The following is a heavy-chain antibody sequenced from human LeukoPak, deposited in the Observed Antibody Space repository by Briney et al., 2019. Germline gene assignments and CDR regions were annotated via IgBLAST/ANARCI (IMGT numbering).Heavy chain of an antibody. CDR1: GGSVSSGSYY. Sequence: SETLSLTCTVSGGSVSSGSYYWSCIRQPPGKVLEWIGYIYYSGSTNYNPSLKSRVTISVDTSKNQFSLKLSSVTAADTAVYYCVAYGSGSYYHNFDYWGQGTLVTVSS. CDR2: IYYSGST. J-gene: IGHJ4*02. D-gene: IGHD3-10*01. V-gene: IGHV4-61*01. CDR3: VAYGSGSYYHNFDY.